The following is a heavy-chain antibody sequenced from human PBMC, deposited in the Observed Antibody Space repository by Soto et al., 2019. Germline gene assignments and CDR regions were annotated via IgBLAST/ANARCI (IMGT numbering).Heavy chain of an antibody. Sequence: GESLKISCKGSGYSFAGYWITWVRQKPGKGLEWMGRIDPSDSQTYYSPSFRGHVTISVTKSITTVFLQWSSLRASDTAMYFCARQIYDSDTGPNFQYYFDSWGQGTPVTVSS. V-gene: IGHV5-10-1*01. CDR2: IDPSDSQT. CDR3: ARQIYDSDTGPNFQYYFDS. CDR1: GYSFAGYW. D-gene: IGHD3-22*01. J-gene: IGHJ4*02.